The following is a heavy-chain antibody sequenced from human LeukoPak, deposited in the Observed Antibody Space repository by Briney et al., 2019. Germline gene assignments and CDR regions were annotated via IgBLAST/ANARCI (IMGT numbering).Heavy chain of an antibody. J-gene: IGHJ6*04. CDR1: GFTFSSYA. D-gene: IGHD2-2*01. CDR2: ISGSGGST. V-gene: IGHV3-23*01. Sequence: GGSLRLSCAASGFTFSSYAMSWVRQAPGKGLEWVSAISGSGGSTYYADSVKGRFTISRDNSKNTLYLQMNSLRAEDTAVYYCAKDYCSCTSCYYYYYYGMDVWGKGTTVTVSS. CDR3: AKDYCSCTSCYYYYYYGMDV.